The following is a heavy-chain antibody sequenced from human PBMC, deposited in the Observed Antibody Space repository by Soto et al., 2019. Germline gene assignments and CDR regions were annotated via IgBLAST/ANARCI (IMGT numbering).Heavy chain of an antibody. CDR1: GGSSSDYD. Sequence: SSETQCVTRTVAGGSSSDYDGSWIRQTPGKGLEWIGYIYYSGSTNYNPSLKSRVTISVDTSKNQFSLRLSSVTAADPAVYYCAGTLRCLPYWGQGTLVTVSS. V-gene: IGHV4-59*01. CDR3: AGTLRCLPY. J-gene: IGHJ4*02. D-gene: IGHD4-17*01. CDR2: IYYSGST.